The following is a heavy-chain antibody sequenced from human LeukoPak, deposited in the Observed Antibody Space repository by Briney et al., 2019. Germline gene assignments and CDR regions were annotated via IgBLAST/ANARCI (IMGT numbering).Heavy chain of an antibody. D-gene: IGHD7-27*01. CDR2: IYHSGST. Sequence: TQTLSLTCAVSGGSISSGGYSWSWIRQPPGKGLEWIGYIYHSGSTYYNPSLKSRVTISVDRSKNQFSLKLSSVTAADTAVYYCARRLGIGDWGQGTLVTVSS. CDR1: GGSISSGGYS. J-gene: IGHJ4*02. CDR3: ARRLGIGD. V-gene: IGHV4-30-2*01.